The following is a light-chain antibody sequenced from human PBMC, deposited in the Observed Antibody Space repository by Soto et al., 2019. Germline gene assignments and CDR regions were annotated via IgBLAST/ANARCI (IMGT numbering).Light chain of an antibody. J-gene: IGLJ1*01. CDR3: TSFTSGITPYV. CDR2: DVT. CDR1: SSDVGGYNY. Sequence: QSVLTQPASVSGSPGQSITISCAGTSSDVGGYNYVSWYQQLPGKAPQLVIYDVTHRPSGVSDRFSGSRSGNTASLTISGLQAEDVADYYCTSFTSGITPYVLGTGTKVTVL. V-gene: IGLV2-14*03.